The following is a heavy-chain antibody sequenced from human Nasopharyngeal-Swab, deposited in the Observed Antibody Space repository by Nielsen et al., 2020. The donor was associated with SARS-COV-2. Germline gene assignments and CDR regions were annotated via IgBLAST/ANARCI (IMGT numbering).Heavy chain of an antibody. CDR1: GFTFRSYN. Sequence: GGSRRLSGAASGFTFRSYNMNWVRKAPGKGLEGVSYINTGSSSIYYADSVKGRFTISRDNAKNSLYLQMNSLRDEDTAVYYCATRSASWTRGDYWGQGTLVTVSS. J-gene: IGHJ4*02. CDR3: ATRSASWTRGDY. V-gene: IGHV3-48*02. D-gene: IGHD2-2*01. CDR2: INTGSSSI.